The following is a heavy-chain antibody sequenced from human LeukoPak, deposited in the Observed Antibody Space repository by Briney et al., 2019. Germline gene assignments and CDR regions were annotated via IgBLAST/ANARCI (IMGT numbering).Heavy chain of an antibody. D-gene: IGHD3-10*01. Sequence: PGGSLRLSCAASGFNVSSNSMSLVRQAPGHVLHWVSAIYSGGRTYYADSVKGRFTSSRDNSKNTLYLQMNSLRAEDTAVYYCARGLNYGSGSTLEGYWGQGTLVTVSS. CDR1: GFNVSSNS. V-gene: IGHV3-53*01. J-gene: IGHJ4*02. CDR2: IYSGGRT. CDR3: ARGLNYGSGSTLEGY.